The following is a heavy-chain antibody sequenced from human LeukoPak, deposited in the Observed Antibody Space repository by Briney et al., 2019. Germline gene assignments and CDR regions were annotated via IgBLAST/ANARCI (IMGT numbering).Heavy chain of an antibody. Sequence: GGSLRLSCAASGFTFSSYWMHWVRQAPGKGLVWVSRINSDVSSTSYADSVKGRFTISSEHAKNTLYLQMTSLRGETTAVYYCARDQYGASDYWGQGTLVTVSS. V-gene: IGHV3-74*01. CDR1: GFTFSSYW. D-gene: IGHD4-17*01. J-gene: IGHJ4*02. CDR2: INSDVSST. CDR3: ARDQYGASDY.